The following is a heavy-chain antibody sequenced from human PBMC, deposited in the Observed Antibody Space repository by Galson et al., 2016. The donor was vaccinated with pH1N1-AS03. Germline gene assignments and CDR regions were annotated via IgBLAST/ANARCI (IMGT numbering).Heavy chain of an antibody. CDR2: IGSDLKT. Sequence: SLRLSCAASGFGVSGNAMTWVRQAPGKGLEWVSSIGSDLKTHYANSVKGRFSISKDNSKNTVYLQMDSLRAEDTALYYCAKDKDSIFTSNWFDTWGQGTLVTVSS. D-gene: IGHD3-3*01. CDR3: AKDKDSIFTSNWFDT. J-gene: IGHJ5*02. CDR1: GFGVSGNA. V-gene: IGHV3-23*01.